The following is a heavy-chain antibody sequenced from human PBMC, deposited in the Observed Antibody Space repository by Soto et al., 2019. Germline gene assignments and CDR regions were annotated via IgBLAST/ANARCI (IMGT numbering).Heavy chain of an antibody. D-gene: IGHD6-13*01. CDR2: IYYSGST. CDR3: ARGGFGYSSSWYPYYFDY. V-gene: IGHV4-39*01. Sequence: SETLSLTCTVSGGSISSSSYYWGWIRQPPGKGLEWIGSIYYSGSTYYNPSLKSRVTISVDTSKNQFSLKLSSVTAADTAVYYCARGGFGYSSSWYPYYFDYWGQGTLVTVSS. CDR1: GGSISSSSYY. J-gene: IGHJ4*02.